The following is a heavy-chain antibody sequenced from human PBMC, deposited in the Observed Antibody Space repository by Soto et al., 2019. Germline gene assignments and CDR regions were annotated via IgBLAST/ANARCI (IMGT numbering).Heavy chain of an antibody. J-gene: IGHJ6*01. Sequence: PGGALRLSWPASRLTVGSDAMSWVRQAPGKGLEGVAAISSRCASTYSADSVKGRFTISRDNSKNTLYLQMNSLRAEDTAVYYCAKGPTIFGVVISYSFYYGLDICGQGTKVTLSS. CDR3: AKGPTIFGVVISYSFYYGLDI. CDR2: ISSRCAST. V-gene: IGHV3-23*01. CDR1: RLTVGSDA. D-gene: IGHD3-3*01.